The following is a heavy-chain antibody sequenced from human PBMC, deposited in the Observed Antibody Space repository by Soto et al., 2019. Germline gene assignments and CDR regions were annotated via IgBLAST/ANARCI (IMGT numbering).Heavy chain of an antibody. CDR2: ISWDGGST. J-gene: IGHJ6*02. CDR1: GFTFDDYT. V-gene: IGHV3-43*01. D-gene: IGHD6-13*01. CDR3: AKDIGGIAAAPGFGMDV. Sequence: GGSLILSCAASGFTFDDYTMHWVRQAPGKGLEWVSLISWDGGSTYYADSVKGRFTISRDNSKNSLYLQMNSLRTEDTALYYCAKDIGGIAAAPGFGMDVWGQGTTVTVS.